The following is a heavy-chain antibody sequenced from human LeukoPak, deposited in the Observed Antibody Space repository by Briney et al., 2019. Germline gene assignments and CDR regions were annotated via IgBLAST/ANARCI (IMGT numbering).Heavy chain of an antibody. V-gene: IGHV4-39*01. J-gene: IGHJ6*02. Sequence: PSETLSLTCTVSGGSISTSYYYWGWIRQPPGKGLEWIGNIHNSESTYYNPSLKSRVTISVDTSKNQFSLKLSSVTAADTAVYYCATHSSGWSYYYYGMDVWGQGTTVTVSS. D-gene: IGHD6-19*01. CDR1: GGSISTSYYY. CDR3: ATHSSGWSYYYYGMDV. CDR2: IHNSEST.